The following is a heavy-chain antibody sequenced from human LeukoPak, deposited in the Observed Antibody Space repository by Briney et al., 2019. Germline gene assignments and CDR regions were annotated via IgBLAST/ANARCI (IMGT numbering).Heavy chain of an antibody. Sequence: GGSLRLSCAASGFIFSSYGMHWVRQAPGKGLEGVAFTRYDGSNKYYADSVKGRFTISRDNSKNTLYLQMNSLRAEDTAVYYCAKSPLWLGKRYYMDVWGKGTTVTVSS. D-gene: IGHD6-19*01. V-gene: IGHV3-30*02. CDR2: TRYDGSNK. J-gene: IGHJ6*03. CDR1: GFIFSSYG. CDR3: AKSPLWLGKRYYMDV.